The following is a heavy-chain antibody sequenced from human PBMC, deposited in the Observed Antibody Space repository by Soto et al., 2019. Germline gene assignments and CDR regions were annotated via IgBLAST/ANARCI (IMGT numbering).Heavy chain of an antibody. CDR2: VNPSGGHT. J-gene: IGHJ4*02. CDR1: GDTFTDYY. V-gene: IGHV1-46*01. Sequence: QVQLVQSGAEVKKPGASVKVSCKASGDTFTDYYIHWVRQGPGQGLEWMGTVNPSGGHTTYAQHFLGRMTMTRDTSTSTLYMELTSLTSEDTAVYYCARGGHVVVLTAALDFWGQGTLVTVSS. D-gene: IGHD2-21*02. CDR3: ARGGHVVVLTAALDF.